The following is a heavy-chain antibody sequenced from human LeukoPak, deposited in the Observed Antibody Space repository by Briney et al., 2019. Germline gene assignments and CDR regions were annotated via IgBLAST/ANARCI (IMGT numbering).Heavy chain of an antibody. J-gene: IGHJ4*02. V-gene: IGHV5-51*01. CDR2: IYPGDSHT. CDR3: ARRVHQLVGFDY. Sequence: GESLQISFKASGYHFTSYWIGWVRPMPGKGLEWMGIIYPGDSHTTYSPSFQGQVTISADKSISTVYLQWSSLKASDTAMYYCARRVHQLVGFDYWGQGTLVTVSS. CDR1: GYHFTSYW. D-gene: IGHD2-2*01.